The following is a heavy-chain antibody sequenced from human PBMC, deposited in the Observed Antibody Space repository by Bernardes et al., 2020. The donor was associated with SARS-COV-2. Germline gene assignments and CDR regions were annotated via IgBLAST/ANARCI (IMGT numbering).Heavy chain of an antibody. D-gene: IGHD3-3*01. Sequence: SETLSLTCTVSGGSISSSSYYWGWIRQPPGKGLEWIGSIYYSGSTYYNPSLKSRVTISVDTSKNQFSLKLSSVTAADTAVYYCARPVADTIFGVVGIQLSYWGKGTLVTVSS. CDR2: IYYSGST. J-gene: IGHJ4*02. CDR1: GGSISSSSYY. CDR3: ARPVADTIFGVVGIQLSY. V-gene: IGHV4-39*01.